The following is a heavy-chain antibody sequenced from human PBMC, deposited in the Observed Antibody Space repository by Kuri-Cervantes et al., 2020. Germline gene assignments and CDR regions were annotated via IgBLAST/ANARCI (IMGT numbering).Heavy chain of an antibody. CDR2: ISYDGSNK. D-gene: IGHD2-15*01. CDR3: PRVDCSGGSCYIY. Sequence: GGSLRLSCAASGFTFSSYAMHWVRQAPGKGLEWVAVISYDGSNKYYADSVKGRFTISRDNSKNTLYLQMNSLETEDTAVYYCPRVDCSGGSCYIYWGQGSLVTVSS. J-gene: IGHJ4*02. CDR1: GFTFSSYA. V-gene: IGHV3-30-3*01.